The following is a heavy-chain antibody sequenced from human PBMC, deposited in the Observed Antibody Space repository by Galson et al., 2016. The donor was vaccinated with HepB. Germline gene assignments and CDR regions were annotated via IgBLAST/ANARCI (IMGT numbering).Heavy chain of an antibody. CDR3: ARGQQLVSSDAFDR. D-gene: IGHD6-13*01. CDR2: FIPILGVP. CDR1: GGTFSSDT. V-gene: IGHV1-69*02. J-gene: IGHJ3*01. Sequence: SVKLSCKASGGTFSSDTINWVRQAPGQGLEWLGRFIPILGVPSYTQKVQGRVPITADKSARTAYMELSSLRPEDTAVCYCARGQQLVSSDAFDRWGHGTMVTVSS.